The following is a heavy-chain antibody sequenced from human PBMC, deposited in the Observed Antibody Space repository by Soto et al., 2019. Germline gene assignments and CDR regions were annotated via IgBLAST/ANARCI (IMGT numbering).Heavy chain of an antibody. CDR3: ARFTYKSGFNWFDP. V-gene: IGHV4-59*11. Sequence: SETLSLTCTVSGASIKSHYWSWIRQSPGKGLEWIGYIYHMGGTDYNPSLKSRVTISIDKSKNQFSLNLRPVTAADTAVYFCARFTYKSGFNWFDPWGQGTQVTVSS. CDR2: IYHMGGT. J-gene: IGHJ5*02. CDR1: GASIKSHY. D-gene: IGHD5-12*01.